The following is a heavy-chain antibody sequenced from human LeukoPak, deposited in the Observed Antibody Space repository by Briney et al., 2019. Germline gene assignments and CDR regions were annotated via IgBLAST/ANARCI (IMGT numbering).Heavy chain of an antibody. V-gene: IGHV3-33*06. CDR3: AKSQICSSTSCPGGFDY. CDR1: GFTFSSYG. D-gene: IGHD2-2*01. CDR2: IWYDGSKK. J-gene: IGHJ4*02. Sequence: GRSLRLSCAVSGFTFSSYGMHWVRQAPGKGLEWVAVIWYDGSKKNYADSVKGRFTISRDNSKNTLYLQMNSLRAEDTAVYYCAKSQICSSTSCPGGFDYWGQGTLVTVSS.